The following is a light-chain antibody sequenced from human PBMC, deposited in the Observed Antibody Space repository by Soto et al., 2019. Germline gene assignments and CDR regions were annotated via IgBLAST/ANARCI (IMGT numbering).Light chain of an antibody. CDR2: LNSDGSH. V-gene: IGLV4-69*01. CDR1: SGHSSYA. Sequence: QLVLTQSPSASASLGASVKLTCTPSSGHSSYAIAWHQQQPEKGPRYLMKLNSDGSHNKGDGIPDRFSGSSSGAERYLTISRLQSEDEADYYCQTWGTGIQVFGGGTKLTVL. J-gene: IGLJ2*01. CDR3: QTWGTGIQV.